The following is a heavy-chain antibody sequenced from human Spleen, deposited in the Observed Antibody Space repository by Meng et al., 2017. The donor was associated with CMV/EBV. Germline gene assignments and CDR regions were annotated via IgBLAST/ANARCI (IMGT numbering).Heavy chain of an antibody. Sequence: GESLKISCAASGFTFSGSAMHWVRQASGKGLEWVGRIRSKANSYATAYAASVKGRFTISRDDSKNTAYLQMNSLRGEDTAVYYCARDSGLGSYKVDQWGQGTLVTVSS. J-gene: IGHJ4*02. D-gene: IGHD3-10*01. V-gene: IGHV3-73*01. CDR3: ARDSGLGSYKVDQ. CDR2: IRSKANSYAT. CDR1: GFTFSGSA.